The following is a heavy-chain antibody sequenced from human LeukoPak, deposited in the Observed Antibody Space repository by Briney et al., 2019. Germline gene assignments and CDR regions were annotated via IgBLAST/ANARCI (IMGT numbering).Heavy chain of an antibody. Sequence: PGGSLRLSCAASGFTFSSYSMNWVRQPPGKGLEWIGEINHSGSTNYNPSLKSRVTISVDTSKNQFSLKLSSVTAADTAVYYCARGYRYCSGGSCYGNWFDPWGQGTLVTVSS. CDR2: INHSGST. D-gene: IGHD2-15*01. J-gene: IGHJ5*02. CDR3: ARGYRYCSGGSCYGNWFDP. CDR1: GFTFSSYS. V-gene: IGHV4-34*01.